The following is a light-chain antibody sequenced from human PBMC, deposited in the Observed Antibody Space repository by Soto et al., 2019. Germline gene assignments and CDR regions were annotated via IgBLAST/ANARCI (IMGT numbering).Light chain of an antibody. CDR2: GAS. CDR1: QSVSSN. Sequence: ELVMTQSPATLSVSPGERATLSCRASQSVSSNLAWYQQKPGQAPRLLIYGASTRATGIPARFSGSGSGTDFSLTIGSLASEDFAVYDDQQYNSRPRACGQGTKVEVK. J-gene: IGKJ1*01. V-gene: IGKV3-15*01. CDR3: QQYNSRPRA.